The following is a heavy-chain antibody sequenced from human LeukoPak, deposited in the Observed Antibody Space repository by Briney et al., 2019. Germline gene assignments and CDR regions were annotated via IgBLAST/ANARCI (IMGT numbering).Heavy chain of an antibody. J-gene: IGHJ5*02. CDR1: GYTSTSYD. CDR2: MNPNSGNT. V-gene: IGHV1-8*03. CDR3: ARGVVAVAHSNWFDP. Sequence: ASVKVSCKTSGYTSTSYDINWVRQATGQGLEWMGWMNPNSGNTGYAQKFQGRVTITRNTSISTAYMELSSLRSEDTAVYYCARGVVAVAHSNWFDPWGQGTLVTVSS. D-gene: IGHD6-19*01.